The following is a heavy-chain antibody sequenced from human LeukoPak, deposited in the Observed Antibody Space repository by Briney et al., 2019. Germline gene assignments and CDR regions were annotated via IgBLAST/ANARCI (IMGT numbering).Heavy chain of an antibody. CDR3: ARDGSGWSRDV. CDR2: IYSGGGI. D-gene: IGHD6-19*01. J-gene: IGHJ6*02. CDR1: GFTVSSND. Sequence: GGSLRLSCEASGFTVSSNDMSWVREAPGKGLEWVSVIYSGGGIDYADSVKGRFTISRDNSKNSLYLQMNSLTAEDTALYYCARDGSGWSRDVWGQGTTVTVSS. V-gene: IGHV3-53*01.